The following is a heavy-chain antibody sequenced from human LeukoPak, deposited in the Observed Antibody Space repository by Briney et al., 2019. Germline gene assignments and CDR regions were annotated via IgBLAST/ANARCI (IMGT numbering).Heavy chain of an antibody. CDR2: INSDGSWT. D-gene: IGHD2-15*01. CDR3: ARTYCIGSSCPGVFEY. J-gene: IGHJ4*02. CDR1: GNYW. V-gene: IGHV3-74*01. Sequence: PGGSLRLSCAASGNYWMHWVRQVPGKGLVWVSHINSDGSWTSYADSVKGRFTISKDNAKNTVYLQMNSLRAEDTAVYYCARTYCIGSSCPGVFEYWGQGTLVTVSS.